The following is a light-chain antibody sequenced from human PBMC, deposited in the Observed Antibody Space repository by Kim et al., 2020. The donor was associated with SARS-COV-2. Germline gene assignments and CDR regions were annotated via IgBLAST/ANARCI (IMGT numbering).Light chain of an antibody. CDR3: QERANWPPLWT. CDR1: QSISSF. V-gene: IGKV3-11*01. Sequence: ELVLTQSPATLSLSPGERASLSCRASQSISSFLAWYQHKPGQAPRLLIYDASKRATGIPARFSGSGSGTDFTLTISSLEPEDFVVYYCQERANWPPLWTFGQGTKVDIK. CDR2: DAS. J-gene: IGKJ1*01.